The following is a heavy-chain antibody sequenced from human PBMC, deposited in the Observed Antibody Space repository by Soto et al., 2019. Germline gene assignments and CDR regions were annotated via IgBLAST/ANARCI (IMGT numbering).Heavy chain of an antibody. CDR3: VRDRPHAWFDP. J-gene: IGHJ5*02. V-gene: IGHV1-46*01. CDR1: GYTFTAYW. CDR2: IDPKTGEP. Sequence: QVQLVQSGAEVKEPGASVKVSCKASGYTFTAYWLHWVRQAPGQGPEWVARIDPKTGEPKYARVLEGTITVTCPVYTSTVYIEISSLTSDDTAFYYCVRDRPHAWFDPGGQGTLVTVSS.